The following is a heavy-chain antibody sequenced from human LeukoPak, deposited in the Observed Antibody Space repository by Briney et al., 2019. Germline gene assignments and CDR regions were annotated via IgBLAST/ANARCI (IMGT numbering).Heavy chain of an antibody. CDR1: GDSVSIYY. CDR3: ARAGNNWSFDY. V-gene: IGHV4-59*02. D-gene: IGHD1-1*01. CDR2: IYYKGNT. J-gene: IGHJ4*02. Sequence: TSETLSLTCTVSGDSVSIYYWSWIRQPPGKGLEWIGYIYYKGNTNYNPSLKSRVTMAVDTSKNQFSLQVSTVTAADTAVYYCARAGNNWSFDYCGQGTLGTVSS.